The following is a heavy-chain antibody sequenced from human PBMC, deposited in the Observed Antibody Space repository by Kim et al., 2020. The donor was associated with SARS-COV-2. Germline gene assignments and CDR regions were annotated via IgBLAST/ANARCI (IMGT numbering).Heavy chain of an antibody. V-gene: IGHV3-23*01. CDR3: AKGGSRGCYSRLDF. J-gene: IGHJ4*02. CDR2: IGRSGSET. CDR1: GLTFTNYA. D-gene: IGHD2-21*01. Sequence: GGSLRLSCAASGLTFTNYAMTWVRQAPGKGLEWVSCIGRSGSETFYTGSVKGRFTISRDDSKNTVYLQMNGLRAEDTAIYYCAKGGSRGCYSRLDFWGQG.